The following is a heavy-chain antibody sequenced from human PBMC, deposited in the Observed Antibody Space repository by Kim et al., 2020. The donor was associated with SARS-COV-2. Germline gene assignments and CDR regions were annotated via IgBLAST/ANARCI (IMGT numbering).Heavy chain of an antibody. D-gene: IGHD2-21*01. CDR3: MKGGWGWIWDH. CDR1: GFTFTGHA. V-gene: IGHV3-23*01. J-gene: IGHJ4*02. CDR2: IDGSDGTT. Sequence: GGSLRLSCTTSGFTFTGHAMSWVRQAPGKGLEWVSSIDGSDGTTYYVDSVRGRFTIPRDDSKNTLYLQMSALRGDDTAVYYCMKGGWGWIWDHWGQGTLVTVSS.